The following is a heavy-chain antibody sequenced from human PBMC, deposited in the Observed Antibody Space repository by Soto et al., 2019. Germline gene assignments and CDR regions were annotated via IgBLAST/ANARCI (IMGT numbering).Heavy chain of an antibody. V-gene: IGHV4-31*03. CDR3: ARYLNTAGWFDP. CDR2: INYSGST. Sequence: SETLSLTCSVSGGSISSGGYFWSWIRQHPGKGLEWIGYINYSGSTYYNASLKSRVTISVDTSKNQSSLKLSSVTAADTAVYYCARYLNTAGWFDPWGQGTLVTVSS. D-gene: IGHD2-2*01. CDR1: GGSISSGGYF. J-gene: IGHJ5*02.